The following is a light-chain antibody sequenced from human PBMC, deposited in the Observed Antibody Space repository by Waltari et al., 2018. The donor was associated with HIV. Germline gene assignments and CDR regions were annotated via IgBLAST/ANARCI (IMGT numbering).Light chain of an antibody. CDR3: QSADSSGTFYV. Sequence: SYELTQPPSVSVSPGQTARTTCPGDALPNHYAFSYQQKPGQAPVLVRYKDSERPSGIPERFSGSSSGTTVTLTISGVQAEDEADYYCQSADSSGTFYVFGTGTKVTVL. J-gene: IGLJ1*01. CDR1: ALPNHY. V-gene: IGLV3-25*03. CDR2: KDS.